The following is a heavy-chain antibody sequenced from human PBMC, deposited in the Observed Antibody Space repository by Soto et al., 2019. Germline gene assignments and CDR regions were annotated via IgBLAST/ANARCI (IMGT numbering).Heavy chain of an antibody. CDR3: ATSSDWSPLLDY. Sequence: SVEVSCKASEYTFTGYYLHWGRQAPGQRLEWMGWINPNGGGTIYAQKFQGRLTMTRDASITTAYMELSRLSSDDTAFYYCATSSDWSPLLDYWGQGTMVTAPQ. V-gene: IGHV1-2*02. CDR1: EYTFTGYY. J-gene: IGHJ4*02. D-gene: IGHD6-19*01. CDR2: INPNGGGT.